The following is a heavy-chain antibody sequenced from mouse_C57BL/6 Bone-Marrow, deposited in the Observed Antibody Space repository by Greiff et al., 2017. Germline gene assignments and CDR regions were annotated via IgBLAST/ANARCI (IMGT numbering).Heavy chain of an antibody. D-gene: IGHD4-1*01. CDR1: GYTFTSYG. CDR2: IYPRSGNT. J-gene: IGHJ2*01. V-gene: IGHV1-81*01. CDR3: AREGLGRYYFDY. Sequence: VQLQQSGAELARPGASVKLSCKASGYTFTSYGLSWVKPRTGQGLEWIGEIYPRSGNTYYNEKVQGKSTLTADKASRTSYMELRSLTSEDSSVYFCAREGLGRYYFDYWGQGTTLTVSS.